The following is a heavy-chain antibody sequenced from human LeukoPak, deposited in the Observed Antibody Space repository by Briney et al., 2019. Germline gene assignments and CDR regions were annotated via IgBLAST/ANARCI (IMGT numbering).Heavy chain of an antibody. CDR3: ARGGGYYDTPLDAFDI. CDR2: ISSSGSTI. J-gene: IGHJ3*02. V-gene: IGHV3-48*03. Sequence: GGSLRLSCAASGFNFSSYEINWVRQAPGKGLEWVSYISSSGSTIYYADSVKGRFTISRDNAKNSLYLQMNSLRAEDTAVYYCARGGGYYDTPLDAFDIWGQGTMVTVSS. D-gene: IGHD3-9*01. CDR1: GFNFSSYE.